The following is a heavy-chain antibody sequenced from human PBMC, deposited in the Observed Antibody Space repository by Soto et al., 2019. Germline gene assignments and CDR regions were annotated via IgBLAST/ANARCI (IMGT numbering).Heavy chain of an antibody. D-gene: IGHD5-12*01. Sequence: QVQLVQSGAEVKKTGASVKVSCKASGYTFTSYDINWVRQATGQGLEWMGWMNPNSGNTGYAQKFQGRVTMTRNTSISTAYMELSSLRTEDTAVYYCATRDVDIVAVWGGVWGKGTTVTVSS. CDR1: GYTFTSYD. CDR2: MNPNSGNT. V-gene: IGHV1-8*01. J-gene: IGHJ6*04. CDR3: ATRDVDIVAVWGGV.